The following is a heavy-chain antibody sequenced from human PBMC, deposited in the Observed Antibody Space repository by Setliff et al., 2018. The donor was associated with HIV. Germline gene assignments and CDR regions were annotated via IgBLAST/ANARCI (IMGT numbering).Heavy chain of an antibody. V-gene: IGHV5-51*01. Sequence: PGESLKISCKGSGYSFTIYWIGWVRQMPGKGLEWMGIIYPGDSDTRYSPSFQGQVTISADKSISTAYLQWSSLKASDTAMYYCARQQSSSWYPDYFDYWGQGTLVTVSS. CDR3: ARQQSSSWYPDYFDY. CDR2: IYPGDSDT. J-gene: IGHJ4*02. D-gene: IGHD6-13*01. CDR1: GYSFTIYW.